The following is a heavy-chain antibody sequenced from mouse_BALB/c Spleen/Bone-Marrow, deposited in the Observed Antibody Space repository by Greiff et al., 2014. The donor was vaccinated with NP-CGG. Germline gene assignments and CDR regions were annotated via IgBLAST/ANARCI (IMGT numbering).Heavy chain of an antibody. V-gene: IGHV14-3*02. CDR1: GFYIKDTY. Sequence: EVQLQQSGAELVKPGASVKLSCTASGFYIKDTYIHWVKQRPEQGLEWIGRIDPANGNAKYDPQFQGKAIITADTSSNTECLHVSSLTSEDTADNHSARWTCTTVGNGWFTYWGQGTLVTVSA. CDR3: ARWTCTTVGNGWFTY. CDR2: IDPANGNA. D-gene: IGHD1-1*01. J-gene: IGHJ3*01.